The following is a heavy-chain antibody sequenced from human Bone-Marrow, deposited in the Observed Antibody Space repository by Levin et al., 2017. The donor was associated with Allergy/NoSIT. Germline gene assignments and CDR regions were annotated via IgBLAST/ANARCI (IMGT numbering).Heavy chain of an antibody. D-gene: IGHD3-3*01. CDR3: TRAGERIAIFGVEHDAFDL. J-gene: IGHJ3*01. V-gene: IGHV4-59*12. CDR2: VYYQGNT. Sequence: SCAVSGGSITSYYWSWIRQPPGKGLEWIGFVYYQGNTNYNPSLKSRVTISVDMSKNQFSLKLNSVTAADTAVYYCTRAGERIAIFGVEHDAFDLWGQGTMVTVSS. CDR1: GGSITSYY.